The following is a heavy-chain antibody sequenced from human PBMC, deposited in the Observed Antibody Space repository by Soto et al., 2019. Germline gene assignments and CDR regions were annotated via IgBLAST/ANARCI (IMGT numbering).Heavy chain of an antibody. V-gene: IGHV3-23*01. CDR3: AKDLTRRNYYDSSALDV. CDR2: ISGSGGST. J-gene: IGHJ6*02. D-gene: IGHD3-22*01. CDR1: GFTFSSYA. Sequence: GGSLRLSCAASGFTFSSYAMSWVRQAPGKGLEWVSAISGSGGSTYYADSVKGRFTISRDNSKNTLYLQMNSLRAEDTAVYCCAKDLTRRNYYDSSALDVWGQGTTVTVSS.